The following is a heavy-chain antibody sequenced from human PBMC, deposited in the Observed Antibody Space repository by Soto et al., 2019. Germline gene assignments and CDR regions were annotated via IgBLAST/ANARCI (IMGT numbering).Heavy chain of an antibody. CDR3: ARDSILAGYSPYNWFDP. V-gene: IGHV1-2*02. Sequence: GASVKVSCKASGYTFTGYYMHWVRQAPGQGLEWMGWINPNSGGTNYAQKFQGRVTMTRDTSISTAYMELSRLRSDDTAVYYCARDSILAGYSPYNWFDPWRQGTLITVSS. J-gene: IGHJ5*02. CDR1: GYTFTGYY. D-gene: IGHD3-9*01. CDR2: INPNSGGT.